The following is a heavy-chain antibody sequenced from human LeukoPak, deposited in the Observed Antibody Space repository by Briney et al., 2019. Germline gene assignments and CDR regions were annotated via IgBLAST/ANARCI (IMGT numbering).Heavy chain of an antibody. CDR2: IKSKTDGGTT. V-gene: IGHV3-15*01. J-gene: IGHJ4*02. Sequence: GGSLRLSCAASGFTFSNAWMSWFRQAPGKGLEWVGRIKSKTDGGTTDYAAPVKGRFTISRDDSKNTLYLQMNSLKTEDTAVYYCTTYDFWSGYYRVDYWGQGTLVTVSS. CDR3: TTYDFWSGYYRVDY. CDR1: GFTFSNAW. D-gene: IGHD3-3*01.